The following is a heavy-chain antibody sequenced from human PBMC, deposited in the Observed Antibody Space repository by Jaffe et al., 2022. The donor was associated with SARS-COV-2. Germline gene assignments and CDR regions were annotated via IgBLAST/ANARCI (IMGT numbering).Heavy chain of an antibody. Sequence: EVQLVESGGGLVQPGGSLKLSCAASGFTFSGSAMHWVRQASGKGLEWVGRIRSKANSYATAYAASVKGRFTISRDDSKNTAYLQMNSLKTEDTAVYYCTSRQPSTMVRGEYYYYYGMDVWGQGTTVTVSS. J-gene: IGHJ6*02. CDR1: GFTFSGSA. CDR2: IRSKANSYAT. V-gene: IGHV3-73*01. D-gene: IGHD3-10*01. CDR3: TSRQPSTMVRGEYYYYYGMDV.